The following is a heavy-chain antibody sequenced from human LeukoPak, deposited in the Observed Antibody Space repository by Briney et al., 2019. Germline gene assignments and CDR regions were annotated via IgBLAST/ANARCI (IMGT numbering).Heavy chain of an antibody. V-gene: IGHV1-46*01. J-gene: IGHJ5*02. Sequence: ASVKVSCKASGYTFTSYYMHWVRQAPGQGLEWMGIINPSGGSTSYAQKFQGRVTMTRDTSTSTVYMELSSLRSEDTAVYYCVRDFPGRAVAGTWGQGTLVTVSS. CDR1: GYTFTSYY. D-gene: IGHD6-19*01. CDR3: VRDFPGRAVAGT. CDR2: INPSGGST.